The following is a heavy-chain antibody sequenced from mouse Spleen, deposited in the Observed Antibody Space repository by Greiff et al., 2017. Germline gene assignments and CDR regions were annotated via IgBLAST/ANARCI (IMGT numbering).Heavy chain of an antibody. CDR3: ARRGFYDYDVGYAMDY. CDR1: GYTFTSYW. CDR2: IHPNSGST. J-gene: IGHJ4*01. Sequence: VQLQQPGAELVKPGASVKLSCKASGYTFTSYWMHWVKQRPGQGLEWIGMIHPNSGSTNYNEKFKSKATLTVDKSSSTAYMQLSSLTSEDSAVYYCARRGFYDYDVGYAMDYWGQGTSVTVSS. D-gene: IGHD2-4*01. V-gene: IGHV1-64*01.